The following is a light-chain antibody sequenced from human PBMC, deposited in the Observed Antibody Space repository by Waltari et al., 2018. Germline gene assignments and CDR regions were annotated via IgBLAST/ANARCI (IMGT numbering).Light chain of an antibody. CDR3: SSYTGSSTLVV. CDR1: SSDVGGYNY. CDR2: DVS. J-gene: IGLJ2*01. V-gene: IGLV2-14*03. Sequence: QSALTQPASVSGSPGQSITISCTGTSSDVGGYNYVSWYQQHPGKAPKLIIYDVSNWPSGVSNRFSGSKAGNTASLTISGLQAEDEADYYCSSYTGSSTLVVFGGGTKLTVL.